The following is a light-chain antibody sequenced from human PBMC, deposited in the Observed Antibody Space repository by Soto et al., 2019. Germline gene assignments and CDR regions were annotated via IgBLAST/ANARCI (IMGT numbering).Light chain of an antibody. Sequence: DIQMTQSPSSLSASVGDRVTITCRASQSISSYLNWYQQKPGKAPKLLIYAASRLQSVVPSRFSGSGSGTDFTLTISSLQPEDFASYYCQKSYSTPLTFGGGTRWIS. CDR2: AAS. V-gene: IGKV1-39*01. J-gene: IGKJ4*01. CDR3: QKSYSTPLT. CDR1: QSISSY.